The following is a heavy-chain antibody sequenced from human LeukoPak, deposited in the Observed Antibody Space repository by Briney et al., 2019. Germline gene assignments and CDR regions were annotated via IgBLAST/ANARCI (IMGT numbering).Heavy chain of an antibody. D-gene: IGHD7-27*01. J-gene: IGHJ5*02. Sequence: GMSLRLSCAASGFTFSSYWMSWVRQAPGKGLEWVANIKQDGSEKYYVDSVKGRFTISRDNAKNSLYLQMNSLRAEDTAVYYCARVMGKGWFDPWGQGTLVTVSS. CDR3: ARVMGKGWFDP. CDR2: IKQDGSEK. CDR1: GFTFSSYW. V-gene: IGHV3-7*01.